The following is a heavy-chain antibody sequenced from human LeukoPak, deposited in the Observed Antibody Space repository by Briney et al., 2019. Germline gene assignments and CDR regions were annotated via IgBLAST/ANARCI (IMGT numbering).Heavy chain of an antibody. CDR3: ARWTGYNSGFYDY. Sequence: GGSLRLSCAASGFTFSRHGMHWVRQAPGKGLEWVAFIFYDGSDSHYIDSVKGRFTISRDNSKSTLYLQKDSLRAEDTAVYYCARWTGYNSGFYDYWGRGTLVTVSS. V-gene: IGHV3-33*01. CDR1: GFTFSRHG. J-gene: IGHJ4*02. CDR2: IFYDGSDS. D-gene: IGHD6-19*01.